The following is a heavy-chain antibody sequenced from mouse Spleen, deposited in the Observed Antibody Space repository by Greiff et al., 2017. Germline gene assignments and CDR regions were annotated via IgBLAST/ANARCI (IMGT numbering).Heavy chain of an antibody. J-gene: IGHJ1*03. CDR1: GYTFTSYT. CDR2: INPSSGYT. D-gene: IGHD2-2*01. CDR3: AREVTYWYFDV. V-gene: IGHV1-4*01. Sequence: LQESGAELARPGASVKMSCKASGYTFTSYTMHWVKQRPGQGLEWIGYINPSSGYTKYNQKFKDKATLTADKSSSTAYMQLSSLTSEDSAVYYCAREVTYWYFDVWGTGTTVTVSS.